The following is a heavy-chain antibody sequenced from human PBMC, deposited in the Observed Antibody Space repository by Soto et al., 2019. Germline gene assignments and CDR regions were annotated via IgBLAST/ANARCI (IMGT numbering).Heavy chain of an antibody. Sequence: QVQLQQWGAGLLKPSETLSLTCAVYGGSFSGYYWSWIRQPPGKGLEWIGEINHSGSTNYNPSLKSRVTMSVDTSKNQFSLKLSSVTAADTAVYYCARSRSLDNYYGSGSYYNPKYYFDYWGQGTLVTVSS. J-gene: IGHJ4*02. CDR1: GGSFSGYY. D-gene: IGHD3-10*01. V-gene: IGHV4-34*01. CDR2: INHSGST. CDR3: ARSRSLDNYYGSGSYYNPKYYFDY.